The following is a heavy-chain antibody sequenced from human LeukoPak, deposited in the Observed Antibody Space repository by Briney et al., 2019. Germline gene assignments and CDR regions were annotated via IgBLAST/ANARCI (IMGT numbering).Heavy chain of an antibody. J-gene: IGHJ4*02. CDR3: ARVKPDYYGSGSYFVTRGLPDY. D-gene: IGHD3-10*01. CDR2: IYYSGST. V-gene: IGHV4-59*01. Sequence: SETLSLTCTVSGGSISSYYWSWIRQPPGKGLEWIGYIYYSGSTNYNPSLKSRVTISVDTSKNQFSLKLSSVTAADTAVYYCARVKPDYYGSGSYFVTRGLPDYWGQGTLSPSPQ. CDR1: GGSISSYY.